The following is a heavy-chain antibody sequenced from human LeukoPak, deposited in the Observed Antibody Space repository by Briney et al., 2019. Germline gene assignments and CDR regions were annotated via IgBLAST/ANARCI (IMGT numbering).Heavy chain of an antibody. CDR2: IFPGDSGT. J-gene: IGHJ2*01. CDR3: ARLAPDDYGSGTYPWYFDL. Sequence: GESLKISCKGSGYSFPNYWIGWVRQMPGRGLEWMGIIFPGDSGTRYSPSFQGQVTISADKSISTAYLQWSSLKASDTAMFYCARLAPDDYGSGTYPWYFDLWGRGTLVTVSS. V-gene: IGHV5-51*01. D-gene: IGHD3-10*01. CDR1: GYSFPNYW.